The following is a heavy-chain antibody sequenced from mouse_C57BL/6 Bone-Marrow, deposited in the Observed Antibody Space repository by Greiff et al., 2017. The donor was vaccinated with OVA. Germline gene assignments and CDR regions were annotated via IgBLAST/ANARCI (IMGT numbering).Heavy chain of an antibody. D-gene: IGHD1-1*01. Sequence: EVQVVESGGDLVKPGGSLKLSCAASGFTFSSYGMSWVRQTPDKRLEWVATISSGGSYTYYPDSVKGRFTISRDNAKNTLYLQTSSLKSEDTAMYYCARHYYGSSYYWGQGTTLTVSS. J-gene: IGHJ2*01. CDR3: ARHYYGSSYY. CDR2: ISSGGSYT. CDR1: GFTFSSYG. V-gene: IGHV5-6*01.